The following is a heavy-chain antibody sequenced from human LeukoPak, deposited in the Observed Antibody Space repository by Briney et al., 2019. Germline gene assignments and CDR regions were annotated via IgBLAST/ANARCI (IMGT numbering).Heavy chain of an antibody. V-gene: IGHV4-31*03. CDR1: GGSISSGGYY. CDR3: ARGVKGFGELFPHDY. D-gene: IGHD3-10*01. CDR2: IYYSGST. Sequence: PSQTLSLTCTVSGGSISSGGYYWSWIRQHPGKGLEWIGYIYYSGSTYYNPSLKSRVTISVDTSKNQFSLKLSSVTAADTAVYYCARGVKGFGELFPHDYWGQGTLVTVSS. J-gene: IGHJ4*02.